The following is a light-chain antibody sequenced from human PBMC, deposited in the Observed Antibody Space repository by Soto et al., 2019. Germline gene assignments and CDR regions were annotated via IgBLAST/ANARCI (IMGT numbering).Light chain of an antibody. V-gene: IGLV8-61*01. CDR3: VLNMGSGISV. Sequence: QAVVTQEPSFSVSPGGTVTLTCGLNSGSVSTSYFPSWYQQTPGQAPRTLISTTNTRSSGIPDRFSGSILGNKAALTITGAQAEDESDYYGVLNMGSGISVFGGGTKLTVL. CDR2: TTN. J-gene: IGLJ2*01. CDR1: SGSVSTSYF.